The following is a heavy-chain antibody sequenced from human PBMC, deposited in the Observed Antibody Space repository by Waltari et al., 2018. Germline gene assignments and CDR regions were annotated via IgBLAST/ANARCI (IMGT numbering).Heavy chain of an antibody. V-gene: IGHV4-39*01. CDR3: ARRGDYYYRSGMYFFDY. Sequence: LQMQESGPGLVTPSETLSLTCTVSGASIGTPTYYWGWIRQSPGKGLEWIGNIHYRGKTDHNPSLKSRVTISVDTSENQFSLTLSSVTPADTAVYYCARRGDYYYRSGMYFFDYWGQGTRVTVSS. CDR1: GASIGTPTYY. J-gene: IGHJ4*02. CDR2: IHYRGKT. D-gene: IGHD3-10*01.